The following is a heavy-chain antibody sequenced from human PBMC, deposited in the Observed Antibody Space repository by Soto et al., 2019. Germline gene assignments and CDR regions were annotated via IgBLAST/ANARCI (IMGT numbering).Heavy chain of an antibody. J-gene: IGHJ4*02. Sequence: QVQLVQSGAEVKKPGASVKVSCKGSGYTFTNYGISWVRQAPGQGLEWMGWISGYNGYTNYTQNFQRRVTMTTDTSTSTAYMELRSLKSDDTAVYYCARDRPQRWLARVFDYWGQGTLVTVS. D-gene: IGHD6-19*01. CDR1: GYTFTNYG. CDR2: ISGYNGYT. V-gene: IGHV1-18*01. CDR3: ARDRPQRWLARVFDY.